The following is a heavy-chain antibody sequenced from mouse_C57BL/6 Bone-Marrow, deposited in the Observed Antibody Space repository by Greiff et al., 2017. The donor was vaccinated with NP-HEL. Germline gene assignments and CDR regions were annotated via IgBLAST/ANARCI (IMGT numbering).Heavy chain of an antibody. CDR2: IDPENGDT. J-gene: IGHJ2*01. D-gene: IGHD4-1*01. V-gene: IGHV14-4*01. CDR1: GFNIKDDY. CDR3: TTELGGY. Sequence: EVQLQESGAELVRPGASVKLSCTASGFNIKDDYMHWVKQRPEQGLEWIGWIDPENGDTEYASKFQGKATITADTSSNTAYLQRSSLTSEDTAVYYCTTELGGYWGQGTTLTVSS.